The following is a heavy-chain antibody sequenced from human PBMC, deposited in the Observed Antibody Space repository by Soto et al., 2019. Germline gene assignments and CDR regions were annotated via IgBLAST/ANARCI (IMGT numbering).Heavy chain of an antibody. Sequence: EVQLVESGGGLVKPGGSLRLSCAASGFPFSGHTINWVRQAPGKGLEWVSSVSSSSSYIYYADSVKGRFTVSRDNAEKSLYLQMNSLRAEDTAMYYCARCMGFDGSGYAFFDSWGQGTLVTVSS. D-gene: IGHD3-10*01. CDR2: VSSSSSYI. CDR1: GFPFSGHT. V-gene: IGHV3-21*01. CDR3: ARCMGFDGSGYAFFDS. J-gene: IGHJ4*02.